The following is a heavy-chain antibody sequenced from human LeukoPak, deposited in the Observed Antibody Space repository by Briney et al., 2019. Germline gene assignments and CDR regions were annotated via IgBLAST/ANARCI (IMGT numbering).Heavy chain of an antibody. Sequence: GGSLRLSCVASGFTFSSFWMSWVRQAPGKGLEFVANIDPDGSVRTYVDSVKGRFIISRDNAKNSLYLQMDSLRAEDTAVYFCARDPGSSSFDYWGLGTPVTVSS. CDR3: ARDPGSSSFDY. CDR2: IDPDGSVR. J-gene: IGHJ4*02. D-gene: IGHD6-13*01. CDR1: GFTFSSFW. V-gene: IGHV3-7*01.